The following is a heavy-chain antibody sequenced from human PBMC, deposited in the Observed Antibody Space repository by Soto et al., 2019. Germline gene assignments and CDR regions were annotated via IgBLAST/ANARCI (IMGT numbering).Heavy chain of an antibody. CDR1: GGSFDSNHYY. D-gene: IGHD3-10*01. Sequence: SETLSLTCAVYGGSFDSNHYYWGWVRQPPGKGLEWIASISYLGTTYYSPSLKSRVIKSIDTSRNQFSLKLTSVTAADTAMYFCVRILQYFGAPRAYFDLWGRGTLVTVSS. J-gene: IGHJ2*01. CDR3: VRILQYFGAPRAYFDL. V-gene: IGHV4-39*01. CDR2: ISYLGTT.